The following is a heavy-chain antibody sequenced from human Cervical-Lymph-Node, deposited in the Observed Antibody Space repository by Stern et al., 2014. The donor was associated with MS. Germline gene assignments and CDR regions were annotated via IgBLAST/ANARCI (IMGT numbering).Heavy chain of an antibody. J-gene: IGHJ4*02. CDR1: GGTFSSSA. D-gene: IGHD1-26*01. CDR3: ARDLGVGPTAY. V-gene: IGHV1-69*06. Sequence: QEQLVQSGAEVKKPGSSVKVSCKASGGTFSSSAISWVRQAPGQGLEWMGGIIPIFGTTNYAQKFQDRVTITADKSTTTVYLELISLRSEDTAMYYCARDLGVGPTAYWGQGTLVTVSS. CDR2: IIPIFGTT.